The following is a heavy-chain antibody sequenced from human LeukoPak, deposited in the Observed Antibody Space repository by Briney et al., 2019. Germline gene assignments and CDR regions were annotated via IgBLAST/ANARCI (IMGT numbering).Heavy chain of an antibody. Sequence: ASVNVSCKVSGYTLTELSMHWVRQAPGKGLEWMGGFDPEDGATIYAQKFQGRVTMTADTSTDTAYMELSSLRSEDTAVYYCAVVTRASYWFDPWGQGTLVTVSS. J-gene: IGHJ5*02. V-gene: IGHV1-24*01. CDR2: FDPEDGAT. CDR1: GYTLTELS. D-gene: IGHD4-23*01. CDR3: AVVTRASYWFDP.